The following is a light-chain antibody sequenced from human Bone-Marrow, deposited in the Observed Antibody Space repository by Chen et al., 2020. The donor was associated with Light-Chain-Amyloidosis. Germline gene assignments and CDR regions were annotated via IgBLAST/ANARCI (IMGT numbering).Light chain of an antibody. CDR3: QSADSSGTYEVI. CDR1: DLPTKY. J-gene: IGLJ2*01. CDR2: RDT. V-gene: IGLV3-25*03. Sequence: SYELTQPPSVSVSPAQTRRLHHSGDDLPTKYAYWYQQKPGQAPVLVIHRDTERPSGISERFSGSSSGTTATLTISGVQAEDEADYHCQSADSSGTYEVIFGGGTKLTVL.